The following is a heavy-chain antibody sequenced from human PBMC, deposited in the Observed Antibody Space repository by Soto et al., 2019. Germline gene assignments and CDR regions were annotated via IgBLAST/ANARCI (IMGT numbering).Heavy chain of an antibody. CDR2: IGTAGDT. CDR3: ARDRFSSSWIYGMDV. Sequence: GGSLRLSCAASGFTFSSYDMHWVRQATGKGLEWVSAIGTAGDTYYPGSVKGRFTISRENAKNSLYLQMNSLRAEDTALYYCARDRFSSSWIYGMDVWGQGTTVTVSS. CDR1: GFTFSSYD. J-gene: IGHJ6*02. V-gene: IGHV3-13*01. D-gene: IGHD6-13*01.